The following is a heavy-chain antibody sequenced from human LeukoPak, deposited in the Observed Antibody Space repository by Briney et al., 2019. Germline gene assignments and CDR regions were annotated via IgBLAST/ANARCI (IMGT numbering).Heavy chain of an antibody. CDR1: GFTFSSYS. D-gene: IGHD3-9*01. CDR2: ITASSTAI. V-gene: IGHV3-21*01. J-gene: IGHJ4*02. CDR3: ARTYYDILTGYNPYFDY. Sequence: GGSLRLSCAASGFTFSSYSMNWVRQAPGKGLGWVSSITASSTAIYSADSVKGRFTISRDNAKNFLYLQMNSLRAEDTAVYYCARTYYDILTGYNPYFDYWGQGILVTVSS.